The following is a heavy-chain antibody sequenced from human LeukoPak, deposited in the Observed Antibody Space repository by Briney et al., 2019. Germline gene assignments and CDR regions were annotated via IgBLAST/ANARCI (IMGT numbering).Heavy chain of an antibody. Sequence: GGSLRLSCAASGFTFSSYWMSWVRQAPGKGLEWVANIKQDGSEKYYVDSVKGRFTISRDNAKNSLYLQMNSLRAEDTAVYYCARDIRVGATSYYLDYWGQGTLVTVSS. D-gene: IGHD1-26*01. CDR3: ARDIRVGATSYYLDY. J-gene: IGHJ4*02. V-gene: IGHV3-7*01. CDR1: GFTFSSYW. CDR2: IKQDGSEK.